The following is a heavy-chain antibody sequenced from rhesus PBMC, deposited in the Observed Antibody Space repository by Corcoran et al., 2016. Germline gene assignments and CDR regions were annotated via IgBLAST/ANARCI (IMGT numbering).Heavy chain of an antibody. CDR1: GGSISDSYR. CDR3: ARDGDSSWSVFDY. D-gene: IGHD6-13*01. J-gene: IGHJ4*01. CDR2: IYSSITST. V-gene: IGHV4S10*01. Sequence: QVQLQESGPGVVKSSETLSLTCAVSGGSISDSYRWSWIRQPPGTELEWIGYIYSSITSTNYNPSLKSRVTISKDTSKNQFSLKLSSVTAADTAVFYCARDGDSSWSVFDYWGQGVLVTVSS.